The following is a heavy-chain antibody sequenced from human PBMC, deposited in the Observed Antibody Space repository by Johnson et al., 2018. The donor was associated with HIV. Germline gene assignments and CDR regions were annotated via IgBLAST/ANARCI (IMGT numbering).Heavy chain of an antibody. CDR1: GFTFSSYG. CDR3: ARAELPDAFDI. J-gene: IGHJ3*02. CDR2: ISYDGSNK. Sequence: QVQLVESGGGVVQPGGSLRLSCAASGFTFSSYGMHWVRQAPGKGLEWVAVISYDGSNKYYADSVKGRFTISRDNSKNTLYLQMNSLRAEDTAVYYCARAELPDAFDIWCQGTMVTVSS. D-gene: IGHD1-7*01. V-gene: IGHV3-30*19.